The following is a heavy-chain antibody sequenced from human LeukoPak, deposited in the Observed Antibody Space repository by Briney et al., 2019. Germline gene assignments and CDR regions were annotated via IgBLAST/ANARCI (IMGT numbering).Heavy chain of an antibody. Sequence: SETLSLTCTVSGGSISSGGHFWSWIRQHPGKGLEWIGYIYYSGSTYYNPSLKSRVNISVDTSKNQFSLRLNSVTAADTAVYYCTRDGPRSSGYPDTWGQGTRVTVSS. CDR1: GGSISSGGHF. J-gene: IGHJ5*02. CDR3: TRDGPRSSGYPDT. CDR2: IYYSGST. D-gene: IGHD3-22*01. V-gene: IGHV4-31*03.